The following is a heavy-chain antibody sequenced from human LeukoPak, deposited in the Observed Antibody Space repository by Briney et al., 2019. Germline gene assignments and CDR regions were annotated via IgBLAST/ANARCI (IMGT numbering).Heavy chain of an antibody. Sequence: ASVKVSCKASGYTFTTSGITWVRQAPGQGLEWMGRISVYNGNTNYAQKLQGRVTMTTDTSTSTAYMELRSLRSDDTAVYYCARMILLLGDVLTVPPRGFDYWGQGTLVTASS. J-gene: IGHJ4*02. CDR1: GYTFTTSG. CDR3: ARMILLLGDVLTVPPRGFDY. V-gene: IGHV1-18*01. CDR2: ISVYNGNT. D-gene: IGHD3-9*01.